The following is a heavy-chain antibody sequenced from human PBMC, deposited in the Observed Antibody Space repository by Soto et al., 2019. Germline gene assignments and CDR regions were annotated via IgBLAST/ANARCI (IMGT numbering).Heavy chain of an antibody. D-gene: IGHD6-19*01. CDR2: IYWDDDK. J-gene: IGHJ4*02. V-gene: IGHV2-5*02. Sequence: QITLKESGPTLVKPTQTLTLTCTFSGFSLSTSGVGVGWIRQPPGKALEWLALIYWDDDKRYSPSLKSRLTITKDTSKNQVVLTMTNVDPVDTATYYCAHRRGAVGYGYWGQGTLVTVSS. CDR1: GFSLSTSGVG. CDR3: AHRRGAVGYGY.